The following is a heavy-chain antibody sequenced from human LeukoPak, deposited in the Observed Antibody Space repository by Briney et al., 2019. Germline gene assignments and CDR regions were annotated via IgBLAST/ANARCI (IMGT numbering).Heavy chain of an antibody. D-gene: IGHD3-10*01. CDR2: IYHSGST. J-gene: IGHJ4*02. V-gene: IGHV4-4*02. Sequence: SGTLSLTCAVSGGSISSSNWWSWVRQPPGKGLEWIGEIYHSGSTNYDPSLKSRVTISVDKSKNQFSLKLSSVTAADTAVYYCARSKVRGVEGLMPFDYWGQGTLVTVSS. CDR1: GGSISSSNW. CDR3: ARSKVRGVEGLMPFDY.